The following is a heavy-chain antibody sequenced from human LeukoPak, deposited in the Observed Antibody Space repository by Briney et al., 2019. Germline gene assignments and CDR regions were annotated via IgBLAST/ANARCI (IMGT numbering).Heavy chain of an antibody. Sequence: PGRSLRLSCAASGFAFSSYPMDWVRQAPGKGLEWVAVTSYDGSDKYYADSVKGRFTISRDNSKNTLYLQMSSLRTEDTAVYHCARATYSGGYYFDQWGQGILVTVSS. CDR3: ARATYSGGYYFDQ. CDR2: TSYDGSDK. J-gene: IGHJ4*02. CDR1: GFAFSSYP. V-gene: IGHV3-30-3*01. D-gene: IGHD1-26*01.